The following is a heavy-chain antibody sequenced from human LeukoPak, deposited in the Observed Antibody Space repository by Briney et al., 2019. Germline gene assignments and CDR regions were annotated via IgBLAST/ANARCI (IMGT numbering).Heavy chain of an antibody. CDR1: GFTFSSYA. CDR2: ISYDGSNK. J-gene: IGHJ4*02. CDR3: ARAPPPDYFDY. V-gene: IGHV3-30-3*01. Sequence: GGSLRLSCAASGFTFSSYAMHWVRQAPGKGLEWVAVISYDGSNKYYADSVKGRLTISRDNSKNTLYLQMNSLRAEDTAVYYCARAPPPDYFDYWGQGTLVTVSS.